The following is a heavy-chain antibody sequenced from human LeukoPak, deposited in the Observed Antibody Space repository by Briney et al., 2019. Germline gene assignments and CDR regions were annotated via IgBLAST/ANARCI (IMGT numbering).Heavy chain of an antibody. D-gene: IGHD5-18*01. CDR1: GFTFSTYA. CDR3: ARSWIQLWLLGY. J-gene: IGHJ4*02. CDR2: ISGSGGST. Sequence: GGSLRLSCAASGFTFSTYAMSWVRQAPGKGLEWVSAISGSGGSTYYADSVKGRFTISRDNSKNTLYLQMNSLRAEDTAVYYCARSWIQLWLLGYWGQGTLVTVSS. V-gene: IGHV3-23*01.